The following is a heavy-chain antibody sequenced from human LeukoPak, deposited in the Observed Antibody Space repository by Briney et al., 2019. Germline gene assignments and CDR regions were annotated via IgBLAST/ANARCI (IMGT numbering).Heavy chain of an antibody. Sequence: GGSLRLSCAASGFTFSSYAMSWVRQAPGKGLEWVAVISYDGSNKYYADSVKGRFTISRDNSKNTLYLQMNSLRAEDTAVYYCARVPLLWFGESFNYFDYWGQGTLVTVSS. CDR2: ISYDGSNK. J-gene: IGHJ4*02. CDR3: ARVPLLWFGESFNYFDY. CDR1: GFTFSSYA. D-gene: IGHD3-10*01. V-gene: IGHV3-30-3*01.